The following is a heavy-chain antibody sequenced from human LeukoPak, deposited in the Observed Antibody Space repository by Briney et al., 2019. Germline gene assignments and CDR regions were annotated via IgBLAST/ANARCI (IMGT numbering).Heavy chain of an antibody. V-gene: IGHV1-8*01. CDR3: ARAGGNRDALYYYYYMDV. D-gene: IGHD3-10*01. CDR2: MNPNSDNT. CDR1: GDTFTKYD. Sequence: ASVKVSCKASGDTFTKYDINWVRQATGQGLEWIGWMNPNSDNTAYAQKFQGRVSMTRNTSINTAYMELSSLTSEDTAVYYCARAGGNRDALYYYYYMDVWGKGTTVTVSS. J-gene: IGHJ6*03.